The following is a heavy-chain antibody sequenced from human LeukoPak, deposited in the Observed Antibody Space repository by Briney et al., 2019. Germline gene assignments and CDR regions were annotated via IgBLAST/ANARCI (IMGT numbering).Heavy chain of an antibody. CDR1: GFTFSTYW. CDR3: TRDEKYYYDSNGMDV. D-gene: IGHD3-22*01. Sequence: PGGSLRLSYAASGFTFSTYWMHWVRQVPGKGLVWVSRINNDGSRTTYADSVKGRFTISRDNAKNTVYLQMNSLRAEDTAVYFCTRDEKYYYDSNGMDVWGQGTTVTVTS. V-gene: IGHV3-74*01. CDR2: INNDGSRT. J-gene: IGHJ6*02.